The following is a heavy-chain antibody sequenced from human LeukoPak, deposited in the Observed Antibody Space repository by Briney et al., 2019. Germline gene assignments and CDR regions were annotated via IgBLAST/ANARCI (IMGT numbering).Heavy chain of an antibody. J-gene: IGHJ4*02. Sequence: GASVKVSCKASGYTFTSYDINWVRQATGQGLEWMGWMNPNSGNTGYAQKFQGRVTMTRNTSISTAYMELSSLRSEDTAVYYCARGRHSSGWFDYWGQGTLVTVSS. V-gene: IGHV1-8*01. CDR2: MNPNSGNT. CDR1: GYTFTSYD. D-gene: IGHD6-19*01. CDR3: ARGRHSSGWFDY.